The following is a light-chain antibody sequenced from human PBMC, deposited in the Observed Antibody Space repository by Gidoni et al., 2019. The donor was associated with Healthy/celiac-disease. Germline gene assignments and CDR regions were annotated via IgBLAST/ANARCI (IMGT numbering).Light chain of an antibody. CDR3: QQYYSTLLT. CDR1: QSVLYSSNNKNY. V-gene: IGKV4-1*01. CDR2: WAS. J-gene: IGKJ4*01. Sequence: MTQSPDSLAVSLGERATINCKSSQSVLYSSNNKNYLAWYQQKPGQHPKLLIYWASTRESGVPDRFSGSGSGTDFTLTISSLQAEDVAVYYCQQYYSTLLTFGGGTKVEIK.